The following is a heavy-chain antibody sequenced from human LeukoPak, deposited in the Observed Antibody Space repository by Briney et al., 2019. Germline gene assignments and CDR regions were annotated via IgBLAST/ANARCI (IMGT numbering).Heavy chain of an antibody. CDR1: GYTLTELS. V-gene: IGHV1-24*01. CDR3: ARGAPNWFDP. J-gene: IGHJ5*02. CDR2: FDPEDGET. Sequence: ASVKVSCKVSGYTLTELSMHWVRQAPGKGLEWMGGFDPEDGETIYAQKFQGRVTMTRDMSTSTVYMELSSLRSEDTAVYYCARGAPNWFDPWGQGTLVTVSS.